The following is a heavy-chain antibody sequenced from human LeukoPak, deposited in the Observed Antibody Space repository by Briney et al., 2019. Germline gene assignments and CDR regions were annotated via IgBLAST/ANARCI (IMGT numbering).Heavy chain of an antibody. CDR2: IYRSGST. CDR1: GGSISSGSYY. CDR3: ASTRITLVRGLSRGLSWFDP. J-gene: IGHJ5*02. Sequence: SQTLSLTCTVSGGSISSGSYYWTWIRQPAGKGLEWIGRIYRSGSTNYSPSLKSRVTISVDTSKNQFSLRLSSVTAADTAVYYCASTRITLVRGLSRGLSWFDPWGQGALVTVSS. V-gene: IGHV4-61*02. D-gene: IGHD3-10*01.